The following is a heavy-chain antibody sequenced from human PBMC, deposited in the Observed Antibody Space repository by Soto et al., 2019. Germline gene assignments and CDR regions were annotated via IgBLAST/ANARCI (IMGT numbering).Heavy chain of an antibody. CDR3: HRDLHGTYYYDS. D-gene: IGHD1-1*01. J-gene: IGHJ4*02. V-gene: IGHV6-1*01. CDR2: TYYRSKWHT. CDR1: GDSVSSNSSI. Sequence: PSQTLSLTCDISGDSVSSNSSIWNWIRQSPSRDLEWLGRTYYRSKWHTDYAVSVRGRITINPDTRKNQFFLPLSSVTPDDTAVYGDHRDLHGTYYYDSWGQGTLVTVSS.